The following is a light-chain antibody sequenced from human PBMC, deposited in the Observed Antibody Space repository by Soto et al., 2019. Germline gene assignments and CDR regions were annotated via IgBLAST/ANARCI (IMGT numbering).Light chain of an antibody. J-gene: IGLJ2*01. CDR3: QAWDSSTDSLLVV. CDR1: KLGDKY. V-gene: IGLV3-1*01. Sequence: SYELTQPPSVSVSPGQTASITCSGDKLGDKYACWYQQKPGQSPVLVIYQDSKRPSGIPERFSGSNSGNTATLTISGTQAMDEADYYCQAWDSSTDSLLVVFGGGTKLTVL. CDR2: QDS.